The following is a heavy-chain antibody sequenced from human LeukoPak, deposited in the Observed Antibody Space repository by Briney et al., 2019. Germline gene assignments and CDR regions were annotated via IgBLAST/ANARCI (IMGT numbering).Heavy chain of an antibody. CDR1: GGSISSYY. V-gene: IGHV4-4*07. D-gene: IGHD3-22*01. J-gene: IGHJ4*02. Sequence: SETLSLTCTVSGGSISSYYWSWIRQPAGKGLEWIGRIYTSGSTNYNPSLKSRVTMSVDTSKNQFSLKLSSVTAADTAVYYCARLYYDSSAYYYYFDYWGQGTLVTVSS. CDR3: ARLYYDSSAYYYYFDY. CDR2: IYTSGST.